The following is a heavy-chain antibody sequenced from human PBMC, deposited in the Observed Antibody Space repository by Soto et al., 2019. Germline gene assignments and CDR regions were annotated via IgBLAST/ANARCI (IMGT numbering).Heavy chain of an antibody. Sequence: RKHQGKGMQWIGEILDTGSSTYTPSLRSRATISVDTSRNQFSLKLTSVTAADTAFYFCASGFGNHDSSGIWGQGALVTVSS. V-gene: IGHV4-34*12. CDR2: ILDTGSS. D-gene: IGHD3-22*01. CDR3: ASGFGNHDSSGI. J-gene: IGHJ4*02.